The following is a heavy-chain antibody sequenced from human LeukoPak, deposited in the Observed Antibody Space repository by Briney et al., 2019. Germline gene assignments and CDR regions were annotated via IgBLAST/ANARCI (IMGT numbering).Heavy chain of an antibody. CDR1: GGSFTDYY. V-gene: IGHV4-34*01. CDR3: ARAGRGTSSRALDY. D-gene: IGHD1-1*01. Sequence: PSETLSLTCAISGGSFTDYYWSWIRQPPGKGLEWIGDINDSGSTNSSPSLKSRVVISLDTSKSQLSLKLSPVTAADTATYFCARAGRGTSSRALDYWGQGTLVPVSS. CDR2: INDSGST. J-gene: IGHJ4*02.